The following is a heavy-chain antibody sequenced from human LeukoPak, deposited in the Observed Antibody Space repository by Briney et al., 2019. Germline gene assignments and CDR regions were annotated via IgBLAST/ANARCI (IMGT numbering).Heavy chain of an antibody. Sequence: ASMKVSCKASGYTFAGYCMHWVRQAPGQGLEWMGWISAYNGNTNYAQKLQGRVTMTTDTSTSTAYMELRSLRSDDTAVYYCARWRPINDYWGQGTLVTVSS. CDR2: ISAYNGNT. CDR3: ARWRPINDY. CDR1: GYTFAGYC. J-gene: IGHJ4*02. V-gene: IGHV1-18*04. D-gene: IGHD6-6*01.